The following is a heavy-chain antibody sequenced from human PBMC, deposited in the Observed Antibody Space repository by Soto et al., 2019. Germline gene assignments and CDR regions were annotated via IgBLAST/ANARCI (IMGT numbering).Heavy chain of an antibody. J-gene: IGHJ6*02. Sequence: QVQLVESGGGLVKPGGSLRLSCAASGFTFSDYYMSWIRQAPGKGLEWVSYISSSGSTIYYADSVKGRFTISRDIAKNSLYLQMNSLRAEDTAVYYCARDPLRYYDSSGYSPYYSYGMDVWGQGTTDTVSS. CDR2: ISSSGSTI. CDR1: GFTFSDYY. CDR3: ARDPLRYYDSSGYSPYYSYGMDV. D-gene: IGHD3-22*01. V-gene: IGHV3-11*01.